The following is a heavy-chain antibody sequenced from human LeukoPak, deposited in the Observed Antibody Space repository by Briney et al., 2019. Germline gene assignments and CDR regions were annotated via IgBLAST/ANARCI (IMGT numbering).Heavy chain of an antibody. Sequence: PGGSLRLSCAASGFTFSAYGIHWVHQAPGKGLEWVAFIRYDGSNKYYTDSVKGRFTISRDTSKNTLYLQMNSLRAEDTAVYYCVKDSSRYNWNPDALDFWGQGTMVTVSS. CDR2: IRYDGSNK. CDR1: GFTFSAYG. CDR3: VKDSSRYNWNPDALDF. V-gene: IGHV3-30*02. J-gene: IGHJ3*01. D-gene: IGHD1-1*01.